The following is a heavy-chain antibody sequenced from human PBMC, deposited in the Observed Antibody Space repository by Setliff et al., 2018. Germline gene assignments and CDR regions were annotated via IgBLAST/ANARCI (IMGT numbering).Heavy chain of an antibody. Sequence: ASVKVSCKASGYSFTDYYMHWVRQVPGRGLEWMGWINPKSGGTRYAQKFQGRVTMIRDTSISTAYMELSSLRSDDTAVYYCARDGISWLMWFDPWGQGTLVTVSS. V-gene: IGHV1-2*02. D-gene: IGHD3-16*01. CDR1: GYSFTDYY. CDR3: ARDGISWLMWFDP. CDR2: INPKSGGT. J-gene: IGHJ5*02.